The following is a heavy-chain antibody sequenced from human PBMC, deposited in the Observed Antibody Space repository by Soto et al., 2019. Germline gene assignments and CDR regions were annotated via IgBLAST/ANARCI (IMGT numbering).Heavy chain of an antibody. CDR3: ARDGSGYSTD. CDR2: TNQDGRER. Sequence: EVQLVESGGGWVQTGGCLRLSCVACGFTFRNYWMSWLRQAPGKGLEWVANTNQDGRERYSVDSVKGRFTISRDNANNSMHLQMNSLRAEDTAVYYCARDGSGYSTDWGQGTLVTVSS. CDR1: GFTFRNYW. D-gene: IGHD5-18*01. J-gene: IGHJ4*02. V-gene: IGHV3-7*01.